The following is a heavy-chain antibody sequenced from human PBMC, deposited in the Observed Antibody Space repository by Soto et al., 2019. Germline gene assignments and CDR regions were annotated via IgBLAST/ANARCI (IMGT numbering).Heavy chain of an antibody. Sequence: PGGSLRLSCTASGFTFSNAWMTWVRQAPGKGLEWVGRIKSKTDGGTTDYAAPVKGRFTISRDDSKNTMYLQMNSLKTEDTAVYYCTIPSGPIIRPWGQGTLVTVSA. D-gene: IGHD6-25*01. J-gene: IGHJ5*02. V-gene: IGHV3-15*01. CDR1: GFTFSNAW. CDR2: IKSKTDGGTT. CDR3: TIPSGPIIRP.